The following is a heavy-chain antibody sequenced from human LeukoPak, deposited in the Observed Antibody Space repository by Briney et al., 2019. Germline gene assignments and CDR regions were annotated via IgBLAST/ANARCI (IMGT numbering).Heavy chain of an antibody. Sequence: PGGSLRLSCAASGFPFRSYAMHWVRQAPGKALEYVSTISSDGGTTYYLNSVKGRFIISRDNSKNTLYLQMGSLTAEDMAVYYCAREGGMVRGNVGFDIWGQGTMVTVSS. CDR2: ISSDGGTT. V-gene: IGHV3-64*01. D-gene: IGHD3-10*01. J-gene: IGHJ3*02. CDR3: AREGGMVRGNVGFDI. CDR1: GFPFRSYA.